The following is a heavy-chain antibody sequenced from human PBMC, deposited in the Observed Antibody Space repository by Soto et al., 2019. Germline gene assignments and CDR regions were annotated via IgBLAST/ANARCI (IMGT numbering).Heavy chain of an antibody. CDR1: GYSFTSYR. CDR2: IYPGDSDT. D-gene: IGHD3-16*01. V-gene: IGHV5-51*01. Sequence: PGESLKISCKGSGYSFTSYRIGWVRQMPGKGLEWMGFIYPGDSDTRYSPSFQGQVTISADKSISTAYLQWSSVKASDTAVYYCAAGGISPGNYNYYAMDVWGQGTTVTVSS. CDR3: AAGGISPGNYNYYAMDV. J-gene: IGHJ6*02.